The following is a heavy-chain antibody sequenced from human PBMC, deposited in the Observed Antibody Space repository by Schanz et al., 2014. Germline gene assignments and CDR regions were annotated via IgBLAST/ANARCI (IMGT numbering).Heavy chain of an antibody. D-gene: IGHD3-10*01. CDR3: ATGPSGSLDY. Sequence: QVQLVQSGAEVKKPGSSMKVSCKASGYTFSSYGITWVRQAPGHRPEWMGRINTGNGYTHYSETFQDRVTISADTSASTAYMEVRSLTSEDTAVYYCATGPSGSLDYWGQGTLVTVSS. CDR2: INTGNGYT. J-gene: IGHJ4*02. V-gene: IGHV1-3*04. CDR1: GYTFSSYG.